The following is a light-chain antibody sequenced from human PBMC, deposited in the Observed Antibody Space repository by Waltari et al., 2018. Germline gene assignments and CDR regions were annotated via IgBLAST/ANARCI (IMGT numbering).Light chain of an antibody. J-gene: IGKJ1*01. CDR2: WAS. V-gene: IGKV4-1*01. CDR1: QSLLFRSNNKNY. Sequence: DTVMTQSPDSLAVSLGERATIHCKSSQSLLFRSNNKNYLAWYQQKPGQPPKLLIHWASTRESGVPDRFSGSGSGTDFTLTISSLQAEDVAVYYCQQYYHIARTFGQGTRVEIK. CDR3: QQYYHIART.